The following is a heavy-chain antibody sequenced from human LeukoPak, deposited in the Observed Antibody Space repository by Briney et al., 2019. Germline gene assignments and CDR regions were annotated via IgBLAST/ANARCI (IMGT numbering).Heavy chain of an antibody. CDR3: TRVGYIDEGIDY. Sequence: GGSLRLSCVASGFPFSSYWMTWVRLAPGKGLERVANIKQDGSKKSYVDSVKGRFTISRDNAKNSLYLQMNSLRAEDTAIYYCTRVGYIDEGIDYWGQGTLVTVSS. D-gene: IGHD5-24*01. V-gene: IGHV3-7*04. J-gene: IGHJ4*02. CDR2: IKQDGSKK. CDR1: GFPFSSYW.